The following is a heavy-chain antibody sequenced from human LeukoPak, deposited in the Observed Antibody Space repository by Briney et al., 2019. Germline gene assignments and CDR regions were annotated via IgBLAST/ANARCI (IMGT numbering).Heavy chain of an antibody. V-gene: IGHV6-1*01. CDR2: TYYRSKFYN. CDR3: ARGDGDRLDY. Sequence: SQTLSLTCAISGDSVSRNSAAWTWIRQSPWRDLEWLGRTYYRSKFYNNYAVSLKSRITINPDTSKNQFSLHLTSVTPEDTAVYYCARGDGDRLDYWGQGTLVTVSS. J-gene: IGHJ4*02. D-gene: IGHD5-24*01. CDR1: GDSVSRNSAA.